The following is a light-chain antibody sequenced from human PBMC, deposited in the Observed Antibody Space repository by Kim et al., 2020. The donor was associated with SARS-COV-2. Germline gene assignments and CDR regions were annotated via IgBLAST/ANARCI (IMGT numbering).Light chain of an antibody. V-gene: IGLV3-9*01. CDR1: NIGSRN. CDR3: QVWDSSTVV. Sequence: SYELTQPLSVSVALGQTARITCGANNIGSRNVHWFQQKPGQAPVLVIYRDSNRPSGIPERFSGSNSGNTATLTISRAQVRDEADYYCQVWDSSTVVFGGG. CDR2: RDS. J-gene: IGLJ3*02.